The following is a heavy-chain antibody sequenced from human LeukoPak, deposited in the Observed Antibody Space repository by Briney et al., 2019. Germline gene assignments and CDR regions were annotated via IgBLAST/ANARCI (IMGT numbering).Heavy chain of an antibody. CDR1: GFTFSDYD. CDR3: ARALSLYCSGHAFDI. D-gene: IGHD3-10*01. V-gene: IGHV3-11*06. Sequence: GGSLRLSCAASGFTFSDYDMSWIRQAPGKGLEWVSYISSSSCYTNYADSVKGRFTISRDNAKNSLYLQMNSLRAEDTAVYYCARALSLYCSGHAFDIWGQGTMVTVSS. J-gene: IGHJ3*02. CDR2: ISSSSCYT.